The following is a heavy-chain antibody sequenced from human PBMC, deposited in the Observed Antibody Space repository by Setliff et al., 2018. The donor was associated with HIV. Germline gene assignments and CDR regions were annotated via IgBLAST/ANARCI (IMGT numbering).Heavy chain of an antibody. D-gene: IGHD2-8*01. CDR1: GYTFTGHY. CDR2: INPKSGGI. V-gene: IGHV1-2*06. J-gene: IGHJ4*02. Sequence: ASVKVSCKASGYTFTGHYMHWVRQAPGQGLEWMGRINPKSGGINYAQKFQGRVTLTRDTSISTAYMELSRLRSDDTAVYYCARGKVLRGNILYYWGQGTLVTVS. CDR3: ARGKVLRGNILYY.